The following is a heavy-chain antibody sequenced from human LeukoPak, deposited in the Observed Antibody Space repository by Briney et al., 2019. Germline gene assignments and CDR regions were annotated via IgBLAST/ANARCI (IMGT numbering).Heavy chain of an antibody. Sequence: SETLSLTCTVSGGSISSYYWSWIRQPAGKGLEWIGRIYTSGSTNYNPSLKSRVTISVDTSKNQFSLKLSSVTAADTAVYYCASLPPIGDRYYYYMDVWGKGTTVTVSS. CDR3: ASLPPIGDRYYYYMDV. V-gene: IGHV4-4*07. J-gene: IGHJ6*03. CDR1: GGSISSYY. D-gene: IGHD3-10*01. CDR2: IYTSGST.